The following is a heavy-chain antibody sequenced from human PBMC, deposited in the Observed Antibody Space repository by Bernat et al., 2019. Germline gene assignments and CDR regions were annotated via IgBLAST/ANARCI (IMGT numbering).Heavy chain of an antibody. V-gene: IGHV3-48*03. Sequence: EVHLEESGGGLVQPGGSLRLSCAASGFTFRTYEMNWVHQAPGKGLEWISYISSRGNSMYYADSVKGRFTISRDNAKNSLYLQMHSLRADDTAVYYCARAFYYGDYEGAFDYWGQGTLVTVS. CDR1: GFTFRTYE. CDR3: ARAFYYGDYEGAFDY. CDR2: ISSRGNSM. J-gene: IGHJ4*02. D-gene: IGHD4-17*01.